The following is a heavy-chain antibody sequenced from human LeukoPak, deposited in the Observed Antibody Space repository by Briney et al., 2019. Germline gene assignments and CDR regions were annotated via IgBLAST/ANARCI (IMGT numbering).Heavy chain of an antibody. V-gene: IGHV1-2*02. CDR1: GYSFADYY. D-gene: IGHD5-18*01. CDR3: ARVAAYSYRDYYYYYYMDV. J-gene: IGHJ6*03. CDR2: IKPNSGGT. Sequence: ASVKVSCKASGYSFADYYMHWVRQAPGQGLEWMGWIKPNSGGTRSAQKFQGRVTMTRDTSISTAYMELSRLRSDDTAVYYCARVAAYSYRDYYYYYYMDVWGKGTTVTISS.